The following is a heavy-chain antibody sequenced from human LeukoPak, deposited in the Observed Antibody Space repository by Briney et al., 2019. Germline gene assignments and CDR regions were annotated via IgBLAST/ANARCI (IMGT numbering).Heavy chain of an antibody. CDR1: GFTVSSNY. Sequence: GGSLRLSCAASGFTVSSNYMCWVRQAPGKGLEWVSVIYSGGSTYYADSVKGRFTISRDNSKNTLYLQMNSLRAEDTAVYYCARDRSNYYWYFDLWGRGTLVTVSS. D-gene: IGHD4-11*01. J-gene: IGHJ2*01. CDR2: IYSGGST. CDR3: ARDRSNYYWYFDL. V-gene: IGHV3-53*01.